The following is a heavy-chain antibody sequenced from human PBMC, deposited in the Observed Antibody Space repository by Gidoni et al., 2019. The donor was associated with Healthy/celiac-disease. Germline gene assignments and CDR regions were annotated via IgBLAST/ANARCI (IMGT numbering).Heavy chain of an antibody. CDR1: GFTFSSYA. V-gene: IGHV3-30-3*01. D-gene: IGHD3-10*01. CDR2: ISYDGSNK. CDR3: ARDSRDYGSGSFPDY. Sequence: QVQLVESGGGVVQPGRSLRLSCVASGFTFSSYAMHWVRQAPGKGLEWVAVISYDGSNKYYADSVKGRFTISRDNSKNTLYLQMNSLRAEDTAVYYCARDSRDYGSGSFPDYWGQGTLVTVSS. J-gene: IGHJ4*02.